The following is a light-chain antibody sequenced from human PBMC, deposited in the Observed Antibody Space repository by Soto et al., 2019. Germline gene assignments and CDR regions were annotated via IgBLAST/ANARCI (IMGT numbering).Light chain of an antibody. V-gene: IGKV3-20*01. Sequence: DIVLTQSPGTLSLSPGERATLYCGASQRVSGGFLAWYQQKPGQAPRLLIYGASTRATGVPDRFSGSGSGTDFTLTISRLEPEDFAVYYCQQYGSSPITFGQGTRLQIK. J-gene: IGKJ5*01. CDR2: GAS. CDR1: QRVSGGF. CDR3: QQYGSSPIT.